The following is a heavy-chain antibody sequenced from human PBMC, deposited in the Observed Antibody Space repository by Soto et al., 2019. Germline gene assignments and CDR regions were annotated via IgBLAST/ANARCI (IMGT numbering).Heavy chain of an antibody. J-gene: IGHJ6*02. CDR1: GDSVSSNSAA. CDR2: TYYRSKWYN. Sequence: PSQTLSLTCAISGDSVSSNSAAWNCIRQSKTRGLEWLGRTYYRSKWYNDYAVSVKSRITINPDTSKNQFSLQLNSVTPEDTAVYYCPSEALINWGWMVPKRYYRMETRGQG. V-gene: IGHV6-1*01. D-gene: IGHD2-8*02. CDR3: PSEALINWGWMVPKRYYRMET.